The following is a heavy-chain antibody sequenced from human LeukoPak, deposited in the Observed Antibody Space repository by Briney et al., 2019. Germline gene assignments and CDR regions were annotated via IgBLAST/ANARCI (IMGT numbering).Heavy chain of an antibody. D-gene: IGHD6-19*01. J-gene: IGHJ4*02. Sequence: SETLSLTCAVSGDSITSHSWWSWVRPPPGKGLEWIGEVHHGGASNYDPSLESRVTISVDKSKNRFSLNLRSVTAADTATYYCASHVTVLGTRGFDFWGRGTLVTVSS. V-gene: IGHV4-4*02. CDR1: GDSITSHSW. CDR3: ASHVTVLGTRGFDF. CDR2: VHHGGAS.